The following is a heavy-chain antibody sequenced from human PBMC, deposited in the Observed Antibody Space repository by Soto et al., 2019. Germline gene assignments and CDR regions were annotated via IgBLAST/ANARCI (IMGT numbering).Heavy chain of an antibody. CDR1: GTIFSSYN. J-gene: IGHJ6*01. D-gene: IGHD3-16*01. V-gene: IGHV1-69*02. Sequence: QVQLVQSGAEVKKPGSSVRVSCKASGTIFSSYNISWVRQAPGQGLEWMGRIIPILGETNSAQKFQGRVTLTADKSTNTAYIELNILRLEDTALYYWARCLGGLMDDWVQGTTVTVSA. CDR3: ARCLGGLMDD. CDR2: IIPILGET.